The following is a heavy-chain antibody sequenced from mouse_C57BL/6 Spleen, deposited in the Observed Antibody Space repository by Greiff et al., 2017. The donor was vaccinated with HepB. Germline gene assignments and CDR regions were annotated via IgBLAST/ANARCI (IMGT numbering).Heavy chain of an antibody. V-gene: IGHV1-50*01. CDR3: ARSTSGYAMDY. CDR2: IDPSDSYT. CDR1: GYTFTSYW. J-gene: IGHJ4*01. D-gene: IGHD3-1*01. Sequence: VQLQQSGAELVKPGASVKLSCKASGYTFTSYWMQWVNQRPGQGLEWIGEIDPSDSYTNYNQKFKGKATLTVDTSSSTAYMQLSSLTSEDSAVYYCARSTSGYAMDYWGQGTSVTVSS.